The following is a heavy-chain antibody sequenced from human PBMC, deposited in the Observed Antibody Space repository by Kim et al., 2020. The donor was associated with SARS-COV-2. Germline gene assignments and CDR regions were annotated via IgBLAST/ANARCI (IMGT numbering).Heavy chain of an antibody. CDR2: ISYDGSNK. J-gene: IGHJ4*02. Sequence: GGSLRLSCAASGFTFSSYAMHWVRQAPGKWLEWVAVISYDGSNKYYADSVKGRFTISRDNSKNTLYLQMNSLRAEDTAVYYCAREYSSGPPFDYWGQGTLVTVSS. CDR3: AREYSSGPPFDY. D-gene: IGHD6-19*01. CDR1: GFTFSSYA. V-gene: IGHV3-30-3*01.